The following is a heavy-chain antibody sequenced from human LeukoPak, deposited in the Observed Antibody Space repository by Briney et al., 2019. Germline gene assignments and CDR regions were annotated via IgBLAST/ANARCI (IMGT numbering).Heavy chain of an antibody. CDR2: TYHSGST. CDR3: ARVKGGYGSGSFDY. J-gene: IGHJ4*02. CDR1: GYSISSGYY. Sequence: SETLSLTCTVSGYSISSGYYWGWIRQPPGKGLEWIGSTYHSGSTYYNPSLKSRVTISVDTSKNQFSLKLSSVTAADTAVYYCARVKGGYGSGSFDYWGQGTLVTVSS. D-gene: IGHD3-10*01. V-gene: IGHV4-38-2*02.